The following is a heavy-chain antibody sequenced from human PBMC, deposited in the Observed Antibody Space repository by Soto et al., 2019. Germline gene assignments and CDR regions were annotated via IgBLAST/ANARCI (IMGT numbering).Heavy chain of an antibody. CDR2: FDPEDGET. CDR1: GYTLSELS. Sequence: ASVKVSCKVSGYTLSELSMHWVRQAPGKGLEWMGGFDPEDGETVYAQKFQGRVTMTEDTSTDTANMELNSLTSEDTAVYYCAIGGPAGDFDYWGQGTLVTVSS. D-gene: IGHD3-10*01. V-gene: IGHV1-24*01. J-gene: IGHJ4*02. CDR3: AIGGPAGDFDY.